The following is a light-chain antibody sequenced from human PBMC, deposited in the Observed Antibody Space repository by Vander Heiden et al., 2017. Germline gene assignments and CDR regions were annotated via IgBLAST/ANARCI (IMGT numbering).Light chain of an antibody. Sequence: DIVMTQSPLSLPVTPGEPASISCRSSQSLLHSNGYNYLDWYLQKPGQSPQLLIYWGSNRASGVPDRFSGSGSGTDFTLKISRVEAEDVGVYYCRQALQTTWTFGQGTKVEIK. J-gene: IGKJ1*01. CDR2: WGS. CDR1: QSLLHSNGYNY. CDR3: RQALQTTWT. V-gene: IGKV2-28*01.